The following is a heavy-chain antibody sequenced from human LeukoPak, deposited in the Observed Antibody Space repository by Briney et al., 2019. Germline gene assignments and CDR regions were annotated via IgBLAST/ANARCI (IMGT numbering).Heavy chain of an antibody. CDR1: GFTFSNYA. D-gene: IGHD2-15*01. CDR2: ISSNGGST. V-gene: IGHV3-64*01. J-gene: IGHJ4*02. CDR3: AKGGSCSGATCYLTLFDY. Sequence: QAGGSLRLSCAASGFTFSNYAMHWVRQAPGKGLEYVSSISSNGGSTYYTNSVKGRFTISRDNSKNTLYLQMGSLRAEDMAVYYCAKGGSCSGATCYLTLFDYWGQGTLVTVSS.